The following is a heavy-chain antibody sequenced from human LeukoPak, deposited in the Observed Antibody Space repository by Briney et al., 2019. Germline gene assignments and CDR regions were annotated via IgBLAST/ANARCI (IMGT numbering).Heavy chain of an antibody. J-gene: IGHJ4*02. D-gene: IGHD3-9*01. CDR1: GFTVSSNY. CDR2: IYSGGST. Sequence: GGSLRLSCAASGFTVSSNYMSWVRQAPGKGLEWVSVIYSGGSTYYADSVKDRFTISRDNSKNTLYLQMNSLRAEDTAVYYCAREGGYDILTGYPPTDSWGQGTLVTVSS. V-gene: IGHV3-53*01. CDR3: AREGGYDILTGYPPTDS.